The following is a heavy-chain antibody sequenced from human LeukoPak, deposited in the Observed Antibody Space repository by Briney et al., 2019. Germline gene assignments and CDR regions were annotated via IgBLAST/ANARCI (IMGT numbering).Heavy chain of an antibody. CDR1: GYTLTELS. D-gene: IGHD1-26*01. J-gene: IGHJ4*02. V-gene: IGHV1-24*01. CDR3: ATPEGSGSYYYFDY. Sequence: ASVKVSCKVSGYTLTELSMHWVRQAPGKGLEWMGGFDPEDSETIYAQKFQGRVTMTEDTSTDTAYMELSSLRSEDTAVYYCATPEGSGSYYYFDYWGQGTLVTVSS. CDR2: FDPEDSET.